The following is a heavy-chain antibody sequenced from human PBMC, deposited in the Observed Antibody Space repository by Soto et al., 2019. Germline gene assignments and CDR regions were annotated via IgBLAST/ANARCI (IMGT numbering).Heavy chain of an antibody. V-gene: IGHV4-31*03. CDR3: ARSHSSTWAFDY. Sequence: QVQLQESGPGLVKPSQTLSLTCTVSGGSISSGGYYWSWIRQHPGKGLEWIGYIYYTGSTYYNPSLNSRVTISVDTSKNQFSLRLTSVTAADTAVYYCARSHSSTWAFDYWGQGTLVTVSS. D-gene: IGHD6-19*01. CDR1: GGSISSGGYY. J-gene: IGHJ4*02. CDR2: IYYTGST.